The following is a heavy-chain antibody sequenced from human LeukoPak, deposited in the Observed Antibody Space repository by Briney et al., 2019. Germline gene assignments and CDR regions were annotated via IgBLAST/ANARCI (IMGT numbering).Heavy chain of an antibody. V-gene: IGHV3-30*03. D-gene: IGHD2-21*01. Sequence: GGSLRLSCAASGFTFSSYGMHWVRQAPGKGLEWVAVISYDGSNKYYADSVKGRFTISRDNSKNTLCLQMNSLRAEDTAVYYCAIPYCGGDCYSRGFDYWGQGTLVTVSS. CDR3: AIPYCGGDCYSRGFDY. CDR2: ISYDGSNK. CDR1: GFTFSSYG. J-gene: IGHJ4*02.